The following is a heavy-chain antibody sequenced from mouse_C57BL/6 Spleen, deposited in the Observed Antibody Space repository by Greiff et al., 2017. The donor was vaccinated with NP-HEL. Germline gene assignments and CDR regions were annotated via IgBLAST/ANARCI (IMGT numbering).Heavy chain of an antibody. CDR1: GYTFTSYW. Sequence: QVQLKQPGAELVKPGASVKLSCKASGYTFTSYWMQWVKQRPGQGLEWIGEIDPSDSYTNYIQKFKGKATLTVDTSSSTAYMQLSSLTSEDSAVYYCARRGYDYDVVYYAMDYWGQGTSVTVSS. CDR3: ARRGYDYDVVYYAMDY. J-gene: IGHJ4*01. D-gene: IGHD2-4*01. V-gene: IGHV1-50*01. CDR2: IDPSDSYT.